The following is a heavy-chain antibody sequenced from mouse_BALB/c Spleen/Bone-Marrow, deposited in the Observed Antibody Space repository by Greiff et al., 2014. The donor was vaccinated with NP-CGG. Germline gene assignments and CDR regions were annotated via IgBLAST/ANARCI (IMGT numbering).Heavy chain of an antibody. V-gene: IGHV14-3*02. J-gene: IGHJ1*01. CDR1: AFNIKDTY. CDR2: IDPANGYS. Sequence: VQLQQPGAELVKPGASVKLSCTASAFNIKDTYMHWVKQRPEQGLEWIGRIDPANGYSIYDPKFQGKATITADTTSNTAHLQLSSLTSEDTAVYYCALITTATFSYWYFDVWGAGTTVTVSS. CDR3: ALITTATFSYWYFDV. D-gene: IGHD1-2*01.